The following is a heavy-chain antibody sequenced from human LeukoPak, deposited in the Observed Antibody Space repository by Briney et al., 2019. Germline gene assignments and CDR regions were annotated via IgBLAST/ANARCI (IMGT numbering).Heavy chain of an antibody. CDR2: IYSGGST. V-gene: IGHV3-66*01. Sequence: GGSLRLSCAASGFTVSSNYMSWVRQAPGKGLEWVSVIYSGGSTYYADSVKGSFTISKDNSKNTLYLQMNSLRAEDTAVYYCARASFGYPAGLWFDPWGQGTLVTVSS. D-gene: IGHD3-22*01. J-gene: IGHJ5*02. CDR1: GFTVSSNY. CDR3: ARASFGYPAGLWFDP.